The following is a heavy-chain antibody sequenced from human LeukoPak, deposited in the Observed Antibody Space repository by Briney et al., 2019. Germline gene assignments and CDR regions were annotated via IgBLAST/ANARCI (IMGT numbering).Heavy chain of an antibody. Sequence: PGGSLRLSCAASGFTDRSNYMTWVRQAPGKGLEWVANINQDGSEKYFVDSVKGRFTISRDNAKNSLHLQMNTLRAEDTAVYYCARERDGRFFDYWGQGTLVTVSS. CDR3: ARERDGRFFDY. CDR2: INQDGSEK. D-gene: IGHD5-24*01. CDR1: GFTDRSNY. V-gene: IGHV3-7*01. J-gene: IGHJ4*02.